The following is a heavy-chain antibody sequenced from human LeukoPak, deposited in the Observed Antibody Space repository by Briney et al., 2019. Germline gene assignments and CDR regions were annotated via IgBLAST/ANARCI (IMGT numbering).Heavy chain of an antibody. D-gene: IGHD2-15*01. CDR2: INPSGGST. CDR1: GYTFTSYY. Sequence: ASVKVSCKASGYTFTSYYMHWVRQAPGQGLEWMGIINPSGGSTSYAQRFQGRVTMTRDTSTSTVYMELSSLRSEDTAVYYCARGHLNHYCSGGSCEAFDIWGQGTMVTVSS. J-gene: IGHJ3*02. V-gene: IGHV1-46*01. CDR3: ARGHLNHYCSGGSCEAFDI.